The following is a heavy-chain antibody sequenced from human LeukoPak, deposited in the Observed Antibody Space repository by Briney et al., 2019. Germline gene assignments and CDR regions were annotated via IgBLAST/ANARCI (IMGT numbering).Heavy chain of an antibody. CDR3: ARVDSSGWLLIDY. CDR1: GFTFSSYW. V-gene: IGHV3-7*01. CDR2: IKQDGSEK. Sequence: PGGSLRLSXAASGFTFSSYWMSWVRQAPGKGLEWVANIKQDGSEKYYVDSVKGRFTISRDNAKNSLYLQMNSLRAEDTAVYYCARVDSSGWLLIDYWGQRTLVTVSS. D-gene: IGHD6-19*01. J-gene: IGHJ4*02.